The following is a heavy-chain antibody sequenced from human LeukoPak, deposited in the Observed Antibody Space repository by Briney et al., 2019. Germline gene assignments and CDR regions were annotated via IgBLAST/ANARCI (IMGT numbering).Heavy chain of an antibody. Sequence: ASVKVSCKASGYTFTSYGISWVRQAPGQGLEWMGWISAYNGNTNYAQKLQGRVTMTTDTSTSTAYMELRSLRSDDTAVYYCARDRGAAAGTFYYGMDVWGQGTTVTVSS. CDR2: ISAYNGNT. V-gene: IGHV1-18*01. D-gene: IGHD6-13*01. CDR1: GYTFTSYG. CDR3: ARDRGAAAGTFYYGMDV. J-gene: IGHJ6*02.